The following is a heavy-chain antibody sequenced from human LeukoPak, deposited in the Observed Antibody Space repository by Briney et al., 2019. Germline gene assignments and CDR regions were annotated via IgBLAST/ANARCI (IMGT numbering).Heavy chain of an antibody. V-gene: IGHV1-69*01. CDR3: ARGTDYDFWSGYSHYFDY. CDR2: IIPIFGTA. Sequence: SVKVSCKASGGTFSSYAISWVRQAPGQGLEWMGGIIPIFGTANYAQKFQGRVTITADESTSTAYMELSSLRSEDTAVYYCARGTDYDFWSGYSHYFDYWGQGTLVTVSS. CDR1: GGTFSSYA. D-gene: IGHD3-3*01. J-gene: IGHJ4*02.